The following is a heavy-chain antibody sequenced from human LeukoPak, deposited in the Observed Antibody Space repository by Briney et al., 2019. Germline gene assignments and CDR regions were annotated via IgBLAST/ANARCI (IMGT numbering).Heavy chain of an antibody. J-gene: IGHJ3*02. CDR1: GFTFSSYW. D-gene: IGHD3-22*01. V-gene: IGHV3-7*01. CDR2: LKQDESEK. CDR3: ARLSDSLVCFGFDI. Sequence: GGSLRLSCAASGFTFSSYWMSWVRQAPGKGLEWVANLKQDESEKYYAHSVRGRFTISRDNAKNSLFLQMNSLRAEDTAVYYCARLSDSLVCFGFDIWGQGTTVTVSS.